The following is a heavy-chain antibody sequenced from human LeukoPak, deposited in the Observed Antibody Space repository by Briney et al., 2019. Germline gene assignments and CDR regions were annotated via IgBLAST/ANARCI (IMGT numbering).Heavy chain of an antibody. CDR1: GFTFSAYR. J-gene: IGHJ6*02. CDR3: ARWSYGVDV. D-gene: IGHD3-3*01. Sequence: GGSLRLSCAASGFTFSAYRMNWVRQAPGKGLEWVSYISHTGSTIYYADSVKGRFTISRDNAKNSQHLQMNSLRDEDTAVYYCARWSYGVDVWGQGTRLTVSS. V-gene: IGHV3-48*02. CDR2: ISHTGSTI.